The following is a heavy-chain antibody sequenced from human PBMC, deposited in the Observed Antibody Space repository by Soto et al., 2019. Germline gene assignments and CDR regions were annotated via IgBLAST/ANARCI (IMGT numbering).Heavy chain of an antibody. V-gene: IGHV1-46*01. CDR3: ASPYYYDSSGYPPAFDI. J-gene: IGHJ3*02. Sequence: ASVKVSCKASGYTFTSYYMHWVRQAPGQGLEWMGITNPSGGSTSYAQKFQGRVTMTRDTSTSTVYMELSSLRSEDTAVYYCASPYYYDSSGYPPAFDIWGQGTMVTVSS. CDR1: GYTFTSYY. CDR2: TNPSGGST. D-gene: IGHD3-22*01.